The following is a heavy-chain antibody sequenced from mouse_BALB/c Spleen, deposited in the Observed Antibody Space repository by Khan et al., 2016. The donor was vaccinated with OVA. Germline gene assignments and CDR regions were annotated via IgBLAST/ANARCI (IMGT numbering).Heavy chain of an antibody. CDR2: IWGDGST. Sequence: QVQLKQSGPGLVAPSQSLSITCTVSGFSLTSFGVNWVRQPPGKGLEWLGVIWGDGSTNYNSTLKSRLIVSKDNSNSQVFLKLISLQTDDTATYCCGKFTPDYYSMDYWGQGTSVTVSS. V-gene: IGHV2-3*01. CDR3: GKFTPDYYSMDY. CDR1: GFSLTSFG. D-gene: IGHD1-1*01. J-gene: IGHJ4*01.